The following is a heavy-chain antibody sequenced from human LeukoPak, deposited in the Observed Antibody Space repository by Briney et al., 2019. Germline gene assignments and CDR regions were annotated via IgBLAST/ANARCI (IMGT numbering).Heavy chain of an antibody. CDR1: GFTFSSYG. CDR3: ARNDYDSSGYYYVFLGNDY. Sequence: GGSLRLSCAASGFTFSSYGMSWVRQAPGKGLEWVANIKQDGSEKYYVDSVKGRFTISRDNAKNSLYLQMNSLRAEDTAVYYCARNDYDSSGYYYVFLGNDYWGQGTLVTVSS. V-gene: IGHV3-7*01. CDR2: IKQDGSEK. D-gene: IGHD3-22*01. J-gene: IGHJ4*02.